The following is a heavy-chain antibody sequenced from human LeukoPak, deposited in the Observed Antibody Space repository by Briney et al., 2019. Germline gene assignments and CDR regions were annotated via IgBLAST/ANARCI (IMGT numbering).Heavy chain of an antibody. Sequence: GGSLRLSCAASGFTFSTYAMSWVRQAPGKGLEWVSVISGSGGSTYYADSVKGRFIISRDNSKNTLYLQMNSLRAEDTAVYYCVHCGGDCYPCCGMDAWGQGTTVTVS. CDR2: ISGSGGST. CDR3: VHCGGDCYPCCGMDA. J-gene: IGHJ6*02. D-gene: IGHD2-21*02. CDR1: GFTFSTYA. V-gene: IGHV3-23*01.